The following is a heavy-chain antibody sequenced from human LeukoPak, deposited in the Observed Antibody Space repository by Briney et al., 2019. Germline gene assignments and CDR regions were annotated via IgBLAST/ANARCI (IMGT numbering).Heavy chain of an antibody. Sequence: PGGSLRLSCAASGFSFSNSWMHWVRQAPGKGLVWVSRINSDGTTTYYADSLKGRFTISRANAKHTLFLQMNRLRPEDTALYYCASDPYLANFWTGYPHYWGQGTLVTVSS. D-gene: IGHD3/OR15-3a*01. V-gene: IGHV3-74*01. CDR3: ASDPYLANFWTGYPHY. J-gene: IGHJ4*02. CDR1: GFSFSNSW. CDR2: INSDGTTT.